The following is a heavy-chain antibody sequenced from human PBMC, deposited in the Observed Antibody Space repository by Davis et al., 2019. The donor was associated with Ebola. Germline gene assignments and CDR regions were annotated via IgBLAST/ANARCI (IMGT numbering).Heavy chain of an antibody. CDR3: ARWGGSGSYYTNYGMDV. CDR2: ISWNSGSI. D-gene: IGHD3-10*01. V-gene: IGHV3-9*01. J-gene: IGHJ6*02. Sequence: SLKISCAASGFTFDDYAMHWVRQAPGKGLEWVSGISWNSGSIGYADSVKGRFTISRDNAKNSLYLQMNSLRAEDTAVYYCARWGGSGSYYTNYGMDVWGQGTTVTVSS. CDR1: GFTFDDYA.